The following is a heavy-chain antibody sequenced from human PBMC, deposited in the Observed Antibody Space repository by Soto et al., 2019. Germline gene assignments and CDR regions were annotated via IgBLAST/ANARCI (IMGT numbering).Heavy chain of an antibody. CDR2: TYYTSEWYN. J-gene: IGHJ3*02. V-gene: IGHV6-1*01. D-gene: IGHD6-13*01. CDR3: ARSWYGIWHGFDI. Sequence: SQTLSLTFAISGDSVSSNSAAWNWIRQSPSRGVERVGRTYYTSEWYNSYSVSVKSRMTINADTSKNQFSLQLNSVTHEETAVYYCARSWYGIWHGFDIWGEGTMVTASS. CDR1: GDSVSSNSAA.